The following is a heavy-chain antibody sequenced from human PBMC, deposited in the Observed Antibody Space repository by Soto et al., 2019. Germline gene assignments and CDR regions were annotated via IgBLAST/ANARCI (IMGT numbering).Heavy chain of an antibody. D-gene: IGHD3-10*01. V-gene: IGHV3-48*03. Sequence: HPGGYLGLSCAASGFTLGSYEMNWVGQAPGKGLEWVSYISSSGSTIYYADSVKGRFTISRDNAKNSLYLQMNSLRAEDTAVYYCLRRGDYWGQGALVTVSS. CDR2: ISSSGSTI. J-gene: IGHJ4*02. CDR3: LRRGDY. CDR1: GFTLGSYE.